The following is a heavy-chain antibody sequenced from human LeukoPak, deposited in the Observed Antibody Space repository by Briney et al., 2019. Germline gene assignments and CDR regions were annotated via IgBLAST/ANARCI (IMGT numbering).Heavy chain of an antibody. D-gene: IGHD3-3*01. J-gene: IGHJ5*02. Sequence: SSVKVSCKASGGTFSSYAISWVRQAPGQGLEWMGGIIPIFGTANYAQKFQGRVTITADESTSTAYMELSSLRSEDTAVYYCARGGLRFLEWLSYNWFDPWGQGTLVTVSS. CDR1: GGTFSSYA. CDR3: ARGGLRFLEWLSYNWFDP. CDR2: IIPIFGTA. V-gene: IGHV1-69*13.